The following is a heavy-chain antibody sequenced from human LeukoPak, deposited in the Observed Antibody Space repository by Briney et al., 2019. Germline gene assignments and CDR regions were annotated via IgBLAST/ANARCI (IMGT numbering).Heavy chain of an antibody. Sequence: SETLSLTCTVSGGSISSYYWSWIRQPAGKGLEWIGRIYTSGSTNYNPSLKSRVTMSVDTSKNQFSLKLSSVTAADTAVYYCARGVYDFWSGYYTKNWFDPWGQGTLVTVSS. J-gene: IGHJ5*02. D-gene: IGHD3-3*01. CDR3: ARGVYDFWSGYYTKNWFDP. CDR1: GGSISSYY. V-gene: IGHV4-4*07. CDR2: IYTSGST.